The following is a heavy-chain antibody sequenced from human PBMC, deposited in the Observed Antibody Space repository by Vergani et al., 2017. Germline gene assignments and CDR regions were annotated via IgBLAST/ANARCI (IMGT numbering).Heavy chain of an antibody. CDR3: AREEVLRYGDADGYYYYYGMDV. CDR2: IYSGGST. CDR1: GFTVSSNY. Sequence: EVQLVETGGGLIQPGGSLRLSCAASGFTVSSNYMSWVRQAPGKGLEWVSVIYSGGSTYYADSVKGRFTISRDNSKNTLYLQMNSLRAEDTAVYYCAREEVLRYGDADGYYYYYGMDVWGQGTTVTVSS. J-gene: IGHJ6*02. V-gene: IGHV3-53*02. D-gene: IGHD4-17*01.